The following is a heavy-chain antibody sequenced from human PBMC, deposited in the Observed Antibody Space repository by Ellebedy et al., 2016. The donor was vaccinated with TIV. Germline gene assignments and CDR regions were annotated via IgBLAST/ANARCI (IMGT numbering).Heavy chain of an antibody. CDR2: IIPIFGTA. Sequence: SVKVSXXASGGTFSSYAISWVRQAPGQGLEWMGGIIPIFGTANYAQKFQGRVTITADESTSTAYMELSSLRSEDTAVYYCARDPVVVVAATPYYYYGMDVWGQGTTVTDSS. D-gene: IGHD2-15*01. J-gene: IGHJ6*02. CDR1: GGTFSSYA. CDR3: ARDPVVVVAATPYYYYGMDV. V-gene: IGHV1-69*13.